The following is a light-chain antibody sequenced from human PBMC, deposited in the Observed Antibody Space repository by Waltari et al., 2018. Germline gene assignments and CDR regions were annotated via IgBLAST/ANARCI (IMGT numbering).Light chain of an antibody. V-gene: IGKV3-15*01. CDR3: HQYKNWPPWT. CDR2: GAS. Sequence: EIVVTQSPATLSLSPGERATLSCRASENVDTNIAWYQQKPGHPPRLLISGASTRATDIPPRFSGSGSGTEFTLSISSLQSEDFAVYYCHQYKNWPPWTFGQGTKVEIK. J-gene: IGKJ1*01. CDR1: ENVDTN.